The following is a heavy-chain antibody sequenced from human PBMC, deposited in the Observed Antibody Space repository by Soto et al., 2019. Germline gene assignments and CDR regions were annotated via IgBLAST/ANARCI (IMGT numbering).Heavy chain of an antibody. D-gene: IGHD3-10*01. CDR2: ISYDGSNK. J-gene: IGHJ4*02. Sequence: QVQLVESGGGVVQPGRSLRLSCAASGFPFTTYGMHWVREGPGKGLEWVAVISYDGSNKYYADSVKGRFTISRDNSKNTLYLQMKSLRPEDTALYYCVGGQYYFDYRGQGTLVTVSS. V-gene: IGHV3-30*03. CDR1: GFPFTTYG. CDR3: VGGQYYFDY.